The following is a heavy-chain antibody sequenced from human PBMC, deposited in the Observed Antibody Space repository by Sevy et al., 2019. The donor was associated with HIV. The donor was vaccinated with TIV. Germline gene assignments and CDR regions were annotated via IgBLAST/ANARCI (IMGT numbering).Heavy chain of an antibody. CDR3: ARRNYYASGTYYP. D-gene: IGHD3-10*01. Sequence: SETLSLTCTVSGGSITTSDYYWGWIRQPPGMGLEWIASLYYTGNTYYNPSLKGRVTISVDTSKNQFSLRLSSVTAADTAVYYCARRNYYASGTYYPWGQGTLVTVSS. CDR1: GGSITTSDYY. V-gene: IGHV4-39*01. J-gene: IGHJ4*02. CDR2: LYYTGNT.